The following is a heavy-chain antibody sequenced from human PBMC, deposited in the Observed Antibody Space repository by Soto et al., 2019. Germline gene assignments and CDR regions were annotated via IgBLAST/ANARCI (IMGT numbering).Heavy chain of an antibody. V-gene: IGHV4-4*07. CDR2: VDTSGSA. J-gene: IGHJ4*02. CDR1: GGSIYSYY. CDR3: ARESSRSEFDY. Sequence: TSETLSLTCTVSGGSIYSYYWSWIRQPAGKGLEWIGRVDTSGSASYNPSLRRRVTMSLDTSKNQFSLKLNSLTAADTAVYYCARESSRSEFDYWGQGTLVTVSS.